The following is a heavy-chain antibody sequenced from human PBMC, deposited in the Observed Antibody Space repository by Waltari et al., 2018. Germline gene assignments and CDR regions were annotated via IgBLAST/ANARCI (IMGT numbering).Heavy chain of an antibody. J-gene: IGHJ3*02. V-gene: IGHV1-18*01. CDR2: ISAYNGNT. D-gene: IGHD3-22*01. CDR3: ARDRVYYDSSGYYYENTFDI. CDR1: GYTFTSYG. Sequence: QVQLVQSGAEVKKPGASVKVSCKASGYTFTSYGIRWVRQAPGQGREWMGWISAYNGNTNYAQKRQGRVTMTTDTSTSTAYMELRSLRSDDTAMYYCARDRVYYDSSGYYYENTFDIWGQGTMVTVSS.